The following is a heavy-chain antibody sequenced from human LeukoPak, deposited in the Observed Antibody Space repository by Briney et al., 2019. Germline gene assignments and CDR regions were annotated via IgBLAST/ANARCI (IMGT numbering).Heavy chain of an antibody. Sequence: SETLSLTCTVSGGSISSSSYYWGWIRQSPGKGLEWIGSIYYSGSTYYNPSLKSRVTISVDTSKNQFSLKLSSVTAADTAVYYCARHRGSYYVDAFDIWGQGTMVTVSS. CDR2: IYYSGST. J-gene: IGHJ3*02. CDR1: GGSISSSSYY. V-gene: IGHV4-39*01. CDR3: ARHRGSYYVDAFDI. D-gene: IGHD1-26*01.